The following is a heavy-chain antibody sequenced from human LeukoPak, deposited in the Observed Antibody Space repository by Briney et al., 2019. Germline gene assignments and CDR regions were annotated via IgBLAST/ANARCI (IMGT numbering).Heavy chain of an antibody. CDR3: ARGKWELFTWFDP. CDR2: IYHSGST. Sequence: SETLSLTCAVSGGSISSSNWWSWVRQPPGKGLEWIGEIYHSGSTNYNPSPKSRVTISVDKSKNQFSLKLSSVTAADTAVYYCARGKWELFTWFDPWGQGTLVTVSS. J-gene: IGHJ5*02. D-gene: IGHD1-26*01. CDR1: GGSISSSNW. V-gene: IGHV4-4*02.